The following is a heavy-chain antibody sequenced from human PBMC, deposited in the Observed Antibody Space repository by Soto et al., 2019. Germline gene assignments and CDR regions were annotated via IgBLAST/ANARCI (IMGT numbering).Heavy chain of an antibody. D-gene: IGHD2-21*01. Sequence: PGGSLRLSCAASGFTFSSYGMHWVRQAPGKGLEWVSSITSNSDAIKYADSVTGRFTLSRDNAKNSMYLEMNSLRVEDTAFYFCVKGTFSRSKVIFDYWGQGTLVTVS. CDR2: ITSNSDAI. J-gene: IGHJ4*02. V-gene: IGHV3-9*01. CDR3: VKGTFSRSKVIFDY. CDR1: GFTFSSYG.